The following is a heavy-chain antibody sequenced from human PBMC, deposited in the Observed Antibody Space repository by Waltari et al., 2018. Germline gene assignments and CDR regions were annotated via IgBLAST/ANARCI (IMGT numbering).Heavy chain of an antibody. J-gene: IGHJ4*02. CDR3: ARLIAARGKLDY. D-gene: IGHD6-25*01. CDR2: MNPNSGNT. V-gene: IGHV1-8*01. CDR1: GYTFPSYD. Sequence: QVQLVQSGAEVKKPGASVKVSCKASGYTFPSYDINWVRQATGQGLEWMGWMNPNSGNTGYAQKFQGRVTMTRNTSISTAYMELSSLRSEDTAVYYCARLIAARGKLDYWGQGTLVTVSS.